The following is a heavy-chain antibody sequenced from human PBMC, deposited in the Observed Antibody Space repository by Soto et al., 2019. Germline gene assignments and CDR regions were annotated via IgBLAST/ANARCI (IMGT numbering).Heavy chain of an antibody. CDR3: ARDALPTGFYYSGMDV. J-gene: IGHJ6*02. CDR1: GFTFSSYE. Sequence: GGSLRLSCAASGFTFSSYEMNWVRQAPGKGLEWVSYISSSGSTIYYADSVKGRFTISRDNAKNSLYLQMNSLRAEDTAVYYCARDALPTGFYYSGMDVWGQGTTVTVSS. CDR2: ISSSGSTI. V-gene: IGHV3-48*03.